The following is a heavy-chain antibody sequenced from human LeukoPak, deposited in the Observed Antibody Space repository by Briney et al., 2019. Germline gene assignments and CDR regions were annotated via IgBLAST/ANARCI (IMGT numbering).Heavy chain of an antibody. CDR3: ARGGNYYDSSPLDY. CDR2: INHSGST. V-gene: IGHV4-34*01. D-gene: IGHD3-22*01. Sequence: PSETLSLTCAVYGGSFSGYYWSWIRQPPGKGLEWIGEINHSGSTNYNPSLKSRVTISVDTSKNQFSLKLSSVTAADTAVYYCARGGNYYDSSPLDYWGQGTLVTVSS. J-gene: IGHJ4*02. CDR1: GGSFSGYY.